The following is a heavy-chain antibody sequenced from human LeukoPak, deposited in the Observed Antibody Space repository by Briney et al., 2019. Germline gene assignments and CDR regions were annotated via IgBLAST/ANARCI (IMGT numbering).Heavy chain of an antibody. V-gene: IGHV4-30-2*01. J-gene: IGHJ4*02. Sequence: SQTLSLTCTVSGGSISSGGYSWSWIRQPPGKGLEWIGYIYHSGSTYYNPSLKSRVTISVDRSKNQFSLKLSSVTAADTAVYYCARDRYGDHTYFDYWGQGTLVTVSS. CDR3: ARDRYGDHTYFDY. D-gene: IGHD4-17*01. CDR2: IYHSGST. CDR1: GGSISSGGYS.